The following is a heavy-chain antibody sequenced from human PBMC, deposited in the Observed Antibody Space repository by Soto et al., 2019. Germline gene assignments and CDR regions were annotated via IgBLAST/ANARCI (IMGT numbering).Heavy chain of an antibody. CDR2: IYYSGST. V-gene: IGHV4-59*01. J-gene: IGHJ4*02. Sequence: SATLSITCTVSGASISSYYWSWIRQPPGKGLEWIGYIYYSGSTNYNPSLKSRVTISVDTSKNQFSLKVSSVTATDTAVYFCAIYHLELFRFDYWGQGTLVTVSS. CDR1: GASISSYY. CDR3: AIYHLELFRFDY. D-gene: IGHD2-2*01.